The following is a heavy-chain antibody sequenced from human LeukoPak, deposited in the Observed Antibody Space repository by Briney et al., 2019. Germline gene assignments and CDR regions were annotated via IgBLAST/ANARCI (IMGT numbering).Heavy chain of an antibody. Sequence: ASVKVSCKVSGYTLTELSMHWVRQAPGKRLEWMGGFDPEDGETIYAQKFQGRVTMTEDTSTDTAYMELSSLRSEDTAVYYCAFTTPVLDTAMVYYYYMDVWGKGTTVTVSS. CDR1: GYTLTELS. D-gene: IGHD5-18*01. CDR3: AFTTPVLDTAMVYYYYMDV. CDR2: FDPEDGET. V-gene: IGHV1-24*01. J-gene: IGHJ6*03.